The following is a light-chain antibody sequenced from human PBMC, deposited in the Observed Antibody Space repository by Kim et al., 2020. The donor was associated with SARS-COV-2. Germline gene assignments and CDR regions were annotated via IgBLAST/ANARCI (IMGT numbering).Light chain of an antibody. J-gene: IGKJ1*01. CDR3: QQYDSAPWT. V-gene: IGKV1-27*01. CDR1: QAISTY. Sequence: APVGDGVTITCRASQAISTYLAWYQQKPGMVTKVLIYGASALRSGVPSRFSGSGSGTDFTLTISSLQPEDVATYYCQQYDSAPWTFGQGTKVDIK. CDR2: GAS.